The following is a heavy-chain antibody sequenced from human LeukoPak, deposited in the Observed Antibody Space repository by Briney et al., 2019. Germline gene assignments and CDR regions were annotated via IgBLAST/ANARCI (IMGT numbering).Heavy chain of an antibody. Sequence: PGGSLRLSCAASGFTFSNYGMHWVRQAPDKGLEWVAVISYAGSNIYYADSVKGRFTISRDNSKNTLSLQMNSLRTEDTAVYYCAKDQNKKWLQNAGPFDSWGQGILVTVSS. V-gene: IGHV3-30*18. CDR3: AKDQNKKWLQNAGPFDS. CDR2: ISYAGSNI. J-gene: IGHJ4*02. CDR1: GFTFSNYG. D-gene: IGHD5-12*01.